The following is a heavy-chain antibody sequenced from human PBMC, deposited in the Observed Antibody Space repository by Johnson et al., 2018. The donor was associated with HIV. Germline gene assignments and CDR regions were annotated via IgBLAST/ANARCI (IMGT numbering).Heavy chain of an antibody. Sequence: EVQLVESGGGVVQPGRSLRLSCVASGFTFSNAWMSWVRQAPGKGLEWVGRIKSKTYGGTTDYAAPVKGRFTISRDDSKNTLYLQMNSLKTEDTAVYYCTTKTTVVTLGFDIWGQGTMVTVSS. CDR2: IKSKTYGGTT. CDR3: TTKTTVVTLGFDI. V-gene: IGHV3-15*01. D-gene: IGHD4-23*01. CDR1: GFTFSNAW. J-gene: IGHJ3*02.